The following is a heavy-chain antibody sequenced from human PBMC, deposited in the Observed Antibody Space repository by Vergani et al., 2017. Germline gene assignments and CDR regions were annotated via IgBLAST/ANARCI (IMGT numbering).Heavy chain of an antibody. CDR3: AKDAEGYYDFWSGYGFDY. Sequence: QVQLVESGGGVVQPGRSLRLSCAASGFTFSSYGMHWVRQAPGRGLEGVAVISYDGSNKYYADSVKGRFTISRDNSKNTLYLQMNSLRAEDTAVYYCAKDAEGYYDFWSGYGFDYWGQGTLVTVSS. D-gene: IGHD3-3*01. V-gene: IGHV3-30*18. CDR2: ISYDGSNK. CDR1: GFTFSSYG. J-gene: IGHJ4*02.